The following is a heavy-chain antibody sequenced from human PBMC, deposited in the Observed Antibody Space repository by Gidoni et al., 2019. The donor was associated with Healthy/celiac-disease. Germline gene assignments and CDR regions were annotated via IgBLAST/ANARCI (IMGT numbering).Heavy chain of an antibody. CDR1: AGSISSYY. J-gene: IGHJ5*02. Sequence: QVQLQESGPGLVKPSETLSLTCTVSAGSISSYYWSWIRQPPGKGLEWIGYIYYSGSTNYNPSLKSRVTISVDTSKNQFSLKLSSVTAADTAVYYCARVGMSSGGWFDPWGQGTLVTVSS. D-gene: IGHD3-10*01. CDR3: ARVGMSSGGWFDP. V-gene: IGHV4-59*01. CDR2: IYYSGST.